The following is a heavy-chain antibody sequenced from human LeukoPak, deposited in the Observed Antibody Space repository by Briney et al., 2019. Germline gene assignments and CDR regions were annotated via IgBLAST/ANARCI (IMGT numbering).Heavy chain of an antibody. CDR2: ISTYKNNT. V-gene: IGHV1-18*01. Sequence: ASVTVSCKASGYTFTSYGISWVRQAPGQGLEWMGWISTYKNNTNYAQKLQGRVTMTTDTSTSTAYMELRSLRSDDTAVYYCARDPGSYRSDYWGQGTPVTVSS. CDR1: GYTFTSYG. CDR3: ARDPGSYRSDY. D-gene: IGHD3-16*02. J-gene: IGHJ4*02.